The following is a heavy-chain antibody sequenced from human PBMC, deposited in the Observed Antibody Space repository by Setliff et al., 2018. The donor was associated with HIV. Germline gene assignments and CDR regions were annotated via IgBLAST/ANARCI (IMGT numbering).Heavy chain of an antibody. J-gene: IGHJ6*02. Sequence: ASVKVSCKASGYTFTGYYMHWVRQAPGQGLEWMAMVSPFDDGTNNAQKFQGRVTMTRDTSISTAYMEVSRLRSDDTAVYYCARDHCSSSGCYEYSYYGMDVWGQGTTVTVSS. D-gene: IGHD2-2*01. CDR1: GYTFTGYY. CDR3: ARDHCSSSGCYEYSYYGMDV. V-gene: IGHV1-2*02. CDR2: VSPFDDGT.